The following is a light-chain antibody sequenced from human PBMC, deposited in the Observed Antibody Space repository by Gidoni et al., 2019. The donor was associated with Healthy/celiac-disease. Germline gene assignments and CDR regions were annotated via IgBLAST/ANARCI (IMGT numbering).Light chain of an antibody. Sequence: EIVMTQSPATLSVSPGERATLSGSASQSVSSNLAWYQQTPGQAPRLLIYGASTRATGIPARFSGSGSGTEFTLTISSLQSEDFAVYYCQQYNNWPPEDTFGQGTKLEIK. V-gene: IGKV3-15*01. CDR2: GAS. J-gene: IGKJ2*01. CDR3: QQYNNWPPEDT. CDR1: QSVSSN.